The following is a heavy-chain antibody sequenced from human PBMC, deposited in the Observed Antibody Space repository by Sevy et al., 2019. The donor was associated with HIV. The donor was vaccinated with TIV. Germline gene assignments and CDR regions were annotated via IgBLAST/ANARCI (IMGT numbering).Heavy chain of an antibody. Sequence: SETLSLTCTVSGGSISSYYWSWIRQPPGKGLEWIGYIYYSGSTNYNPSLKSRVTISVDTSKNQFSLKLSSVTAADTAVYYCARGLAARCGGPFDYWGQGTLVTVSS. CDR3: ARGLAARCGGPFDY. CDR1: GGSISSYY. D-gene: IGHD6-6*01. J-gene: IGHJ4*02. V-gene: IGHV4-59*01. CDR2: IYYSGST.